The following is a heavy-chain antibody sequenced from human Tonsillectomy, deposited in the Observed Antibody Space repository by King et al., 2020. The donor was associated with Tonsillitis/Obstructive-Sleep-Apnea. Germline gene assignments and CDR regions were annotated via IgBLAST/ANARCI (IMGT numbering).Heavy chain of an antibody. D-gene: IGHD4-23*01. CDR1: GFSLSTSGMC. CDR3: ARMFDFGGNLRYFDY. V-gene: IGHV2-70*15. J-gene: IGHJ4*02. CDR2: IDWDDDK. Sequence: VTLKESGPALVKPTQTLTLTCTFSGFSLSTSGMCVSWIRQPPGKALEWLARIDWDDDKYYSVFLKTRLTISKDTSKDQVVLTMTNMNPVDTATFYCARMFDFGGNLRYFDYWGQGILVTVSS.